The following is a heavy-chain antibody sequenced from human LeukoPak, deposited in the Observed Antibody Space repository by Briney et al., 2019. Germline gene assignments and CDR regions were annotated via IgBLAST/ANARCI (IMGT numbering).Heavy chain of an antibody. V-gene: IGHV4-34*01. CDR3: ARGRVVVVAASYYYGMDV. D-gene: IGHD2-15*01. CDR1: GFTFRSYS. CDR2: INHSGST. Sequence: KTGGSLRLSCAVSGFTFRSYSMNWVRQPPGKGLEWIGEINHSGSTNYNPSLKSRVTISVDTSKNQFSLKLSSVTAADTAVYYCARGRVVVVAASYYYGMDVWGQGTTVTVSS. J-gene: IGHJ6*02.